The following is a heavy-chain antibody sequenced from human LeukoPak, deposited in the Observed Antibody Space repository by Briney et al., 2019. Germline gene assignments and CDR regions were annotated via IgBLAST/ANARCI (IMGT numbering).Heavy chain of an antibody. D-gene: IGHD3-22*01. CDR3: ARGKYYDSRGYSRRAFDI. CDR2: INHSGST. Sequence: PSETLSLTCAVYGGSFSGYYWSWIRQPPGKGLEWIGEINHSGSTNYNPSLKSRVTISVDTSKNQFSLKLGSVTAADTAVYYCARGKYYDSRGYSRRAFDIWGQGTMVTVSS. V-gene: IGHV4-34*01. J-gene: IGHJ3*02. CDR1: GGSFSGYY.